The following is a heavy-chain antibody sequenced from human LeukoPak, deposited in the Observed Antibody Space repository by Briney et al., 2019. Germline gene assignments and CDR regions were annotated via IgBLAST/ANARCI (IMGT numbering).Heavy chain of an antibody. V-gene: IGHV4-59*12. CDR2: IYYSGST. Sequence: SETLSLTCTVSGGSISSYYWSWIRQPPGKGLEWIGYIYYSGSTNYNPSLKSRVTISVDTSKNQFSLKLSSVTAADTAVYYCARGRVGCSSTSCYDLLYFDYWGQGTLVTVSS. CDR3: ARGRVGCSSTSCYDLLYFDY. D-gene: IGHD2-2*01. CDR1: GGSISSYY. J-gene: IGHJ4*02.